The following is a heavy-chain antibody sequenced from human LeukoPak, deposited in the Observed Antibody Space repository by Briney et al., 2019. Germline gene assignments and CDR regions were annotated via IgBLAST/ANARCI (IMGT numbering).Heavy chain of an antibody. CDR1: GFTFSSYA. Sequence: GGSLRLSCAASGFTFSSYAMHWVRQAPGKGLEWVTFIRYDGSNKYYADSVKGRFTISRDNSKNTLYLQMNSLRAEDTALYYCAKGYYYRSGKFDYWGQGTLVTVSS. CDR3: AKGYYYRSGKFDY. V-gene: IGHV3-30*02. D-gene: IGHD3-10*01. J-gene: IGHJ4*02. CDR2: IRYDGSNK.